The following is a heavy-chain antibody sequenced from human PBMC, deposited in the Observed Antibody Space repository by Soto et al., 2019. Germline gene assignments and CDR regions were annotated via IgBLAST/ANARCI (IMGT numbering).Heavy chain of an antibody. V-gene: IGHV4-59*01. CDR2: LYYGRSA. J-gene: IGHJ4*02. CDR3: ALRSMAVVPEY. D-gene: IGHD3-22*01. Sequence: QVQLQESGPGLVKPSETLSLTCAVSGDSISTYYCMWIRQPPGKGLESIGYLYYGRSANYNPSLKMRVTLSVDTSTNQCSLTLSSMTAADTAVYYCALRSMAVVPEYWGQGTLVTVSS. CDR1: GDSISTYY.